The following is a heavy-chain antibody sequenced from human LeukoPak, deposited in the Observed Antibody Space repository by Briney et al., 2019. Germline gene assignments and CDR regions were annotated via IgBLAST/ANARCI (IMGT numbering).Heavy chain of an antibody. Sequence: GRSLRLSCAASGFTFSSYGMNWVRQAPGKGLEWVAVISYDGSNKYYADSVKGRFTISRDNSKNTLYLQMNRLRAEDTAVYYCAKAQGDYYYDSSGYYGWFDPWGQGTLVTVSS. V-gene: IGHV3-30*18. J-gene: IGHJ5*02. D-gene: IGHD3-22*01. CDR1: GFTFSSYG. CDR2: ISYDGSNK. CDR3: AKAQGDYYYDSSGYYGWFDP.